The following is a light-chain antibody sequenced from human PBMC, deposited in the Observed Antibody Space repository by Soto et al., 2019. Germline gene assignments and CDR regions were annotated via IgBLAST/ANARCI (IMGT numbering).Light chain of an antibody. Sequence: DIQMNQSPSSLSASVGDRVTITCRASQSISSYLNWYQQKPGKAPKLLIYAASSLQRGVPSRFSGSGSGTDLTLTISSLQPEDFATYYCQQSYSTPRTFGQGTKVEIK. J-gene: IGKJ1*01. V-gene: IGKV1-39*01. CDR2: AAS. CDR1: QSISSY. CDR3: QQSYSTPRT.